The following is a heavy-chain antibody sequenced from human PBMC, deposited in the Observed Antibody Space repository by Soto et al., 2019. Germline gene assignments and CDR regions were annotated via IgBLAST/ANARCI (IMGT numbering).Heavy chain of an antibody. Sequence: SQTLSLTCAISGDSVSSNSAAWNWIRQSPSRGLEWLGRTYYRSKWYNDYAVSVKSRITINPDTSKNQFSLQLNSVTPEDTAVYYCARDREYSSSSYYYYRMDVWGQGTTVTVSS. D-gene: IGHD6-6*01. CDR2: TYYRSKWYN. CDR3: ARDREYSSSSYYYYRMDV. CDR1: GDSVSSNSAA. V-gene: IGHV6-1*01. J-gene: IGHJ6*02.